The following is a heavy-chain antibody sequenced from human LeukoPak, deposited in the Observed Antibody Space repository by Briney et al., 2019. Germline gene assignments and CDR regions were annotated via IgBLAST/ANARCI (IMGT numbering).Heavy chain of an antibody. D-gene: IGHD3-10*02. CDR1: GFTFDDYA. CDR3: AELGITMIGGV. Sequence: GGSLRLSCAASGFTFDDYAMHWVRQSPGKGLECVSGISWNSGSIVYADSVKGRFTISRDNAKNSLYLQMNSLRAEDTAVYYCAELGITMIGGVWGKGTTVTISS. V-gene: IGHV3-9*01. J-gene: IGHJ6*04. CDR2: ISWNSGSI.